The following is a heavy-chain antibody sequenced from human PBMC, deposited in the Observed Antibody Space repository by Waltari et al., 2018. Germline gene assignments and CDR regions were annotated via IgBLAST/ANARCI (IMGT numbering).Heavy chain of an antibody. D-gene: IGHD5-12*01. V-gene: IGHV4-39*01. J-gene: IGHJ3*01. CDR3: ATYIGASVGTAAFDV. Sequence: QLQLQESGPGLVKPSETLSLPCSVSGVSITSTSHSWGWIRQPPGQGLGWIGTMSYSGATYSSPSLKSRVTISRDTSKNQLSLKLGSVTAADTAVYYCATYIGASVGTAAFDVWGQGTMVTVSS. CDR2: MSYSGAT. CDR1: GVSITSTSHS.